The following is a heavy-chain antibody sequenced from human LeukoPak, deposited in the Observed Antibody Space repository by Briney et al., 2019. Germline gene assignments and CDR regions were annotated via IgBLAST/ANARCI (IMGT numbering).Heavy chain of an antibody. D-gene: IGHD3-16*02. V-gene: IGHV4-59*01. CDR2: MHYSGST. CDR3: ARAGGRAGGGIVVPYWYFDL. CDR1: GGSISSSY. Sequence: KPSETLSLTCNVSGGSISSSYWSWIRQPPGKGPEWIGNMHYSGSTNYNPSIKSRVTISVDTSKNQFSLKLSSVTAADTAVYYCARAGGRAGGGIVVPYWYFDLWGRGALVTVSS. J-gene: IGHJ2*01.